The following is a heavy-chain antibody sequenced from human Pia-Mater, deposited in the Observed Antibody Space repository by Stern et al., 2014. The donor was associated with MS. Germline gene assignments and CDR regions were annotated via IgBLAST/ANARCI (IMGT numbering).Heavy chain of an antibody. CDR2: IIPIIGTA. V-gene: IGHV1-69*01. Sequence: QVQLVQSGAEVKKPGSSVKISCKASGGTFNVYAINWLRQAPGQGLEWMGGIIPIIGTANYAQKFQGRVTITADESTRTSSMQLSSLRSDDTAVYYCARDGRHTXXXXLDVWGQXTXXXVSS. CDR3: ARDGRHTXXXXLDV. CDR1: GGTFNVYA. J-gene: IGHJ6*02.